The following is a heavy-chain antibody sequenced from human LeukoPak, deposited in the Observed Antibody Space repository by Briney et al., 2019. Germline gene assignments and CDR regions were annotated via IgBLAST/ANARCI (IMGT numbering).Heavy chain of an antibody. CDR1: GFTFSPFG. CDR3: ARDPSAVAGNFDY. J-gene: IGHJ4*02. V-gene: IGHV3-48*02. D-gene: IGHD6-19*01. Sequence: GASLRLSCAASGFTFSPFGMNWVRQAPGKGLEWVSYISSSSTTIYYADSVKGRFTISRDNAKNSLYLQMHSLRDDDTAVYYCARDPSAVAGNFDYWGQGTLVTVSS. CDR2: ISSSSTTI.